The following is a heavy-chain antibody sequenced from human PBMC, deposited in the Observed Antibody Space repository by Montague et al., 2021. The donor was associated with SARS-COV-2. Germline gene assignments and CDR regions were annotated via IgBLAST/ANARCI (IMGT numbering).Heavy chain of an antibody. J-gene: IGHJ4*02. CDR2: IYASGGT. D-gene: IGHD2-15*01. CDR1: GEPISGFF. V-gene: IGHV4-4*07. CDR3: ARGVVAAPSVVDY. Sequence: SETLSLTCSVSGEPISGFFWNWIRQPAGKGLEWIGRIYASGGTDXXPSLESRVTMSVDTSKNQFSLKVNSVTAADTAMYYCARGVVAAPSVVDYWGRGTLVTVSS.